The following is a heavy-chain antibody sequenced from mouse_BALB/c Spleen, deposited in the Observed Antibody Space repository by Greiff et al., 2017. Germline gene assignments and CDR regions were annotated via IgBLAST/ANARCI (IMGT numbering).Heavy chain of an antibody. CDR2: ISSGGSYT. CDR1: GFTFSSYT. J-gene: IGHJ2*01. Sequence: EVKLMESGGGLVKPGGSLKLSCAASGFTFSSYTMSWVRQTPEKRLEWVATISSGGSYTYYPDIVKGRFTISRDNAKNTLYLQMSSLKSEDTAMYYCTRGGPYDGYYTDYWGQGTTLTVSS. CDR3: TRGGPYDGYYTDY. V-gene: IGHV5-6-4*01. D-gene: IGHD2-3*01.